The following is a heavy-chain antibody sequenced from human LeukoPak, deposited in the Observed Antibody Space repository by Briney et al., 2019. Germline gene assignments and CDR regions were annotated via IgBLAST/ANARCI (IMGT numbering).Heavy chain of an antibody. CDR2: INPSGGT. J-gene: IGHJ3*02. CDR1: GYSLTNYY. D-gene: IGHD4-17*01. Sequence: ASVKVSCKASGYSLTNYYMHWVRHVPGQGPEWLGLINPSGGTKYAQKFQDRVTMTRDTSTSTIYMEQSSLTSEDRAVYYCAREGRTDYGASRSFDIWGQGTMVTVSS. CDR3: AREGRTDYGASRSFDI. V-gene: IGHV1-46*01.